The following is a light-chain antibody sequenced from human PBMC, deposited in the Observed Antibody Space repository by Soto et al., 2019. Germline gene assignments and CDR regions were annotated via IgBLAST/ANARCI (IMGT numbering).Light chain of an antibody. CDR2: AAS. Sequence: DIQLTQSPSFLSASVGDRVTITCRASQGISSYLACYQQKPGKAPKLLIYAASTLQSGVPSRFSDSGSGTDFTLTISSLQPEDFETYYCHQLNSHPLPFGPGNKVYIK. CDR1: QGISSY. V-gene: IGKV1-9*01. J-gene: IGKJ3*01. CDR3: HQLNSHPLP.